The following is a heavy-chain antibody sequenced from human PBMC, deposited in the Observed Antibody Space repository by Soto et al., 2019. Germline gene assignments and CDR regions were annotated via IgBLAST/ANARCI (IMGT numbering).Heavy chain of an antibody. D-gene: IGHD2-15*01. CDR2: IIPIFGTA. Sequence: SVKVSCKASGGTFSSYAISWVRQAPGQGLEWMGGIIPIFGTANYAQKFQGRVTITADESTSTAYMELSSLRSEDTAVYYCARRPAHCSGGSCYSPEPYYYGMDVWGQGTAVTVSS. CDR1: GGTFSSYA. CDR3: ARRPAHCSGGSCYSPEPYYYGMDV. V-gene: IGHV1-69*13. J-gene: IGHJ6*02.